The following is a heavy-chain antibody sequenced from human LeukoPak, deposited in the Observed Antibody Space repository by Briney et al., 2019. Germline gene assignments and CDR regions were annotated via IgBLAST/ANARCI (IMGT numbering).Heavy chain of an antibody. CDR2: TTGSSSFI. D-gene: IGHD4/OR15-4a*01. J-gene: IGHJ5*02. CDR3: ARNYDAGGYGYNWCDP. V-gene: IGHV3-21*01. CDR1: GFTFSTYS. Sequence: PGGSLRLSCAASGFTFSTYSMNWVRQAPGKGLEWVSSTTGSSSFIYYADSVKGRFTISRDNVRNSLHLQMNSLRAEGRAVYYCARNYDAGGYGYNWCDPWGQGTLVTVSS.